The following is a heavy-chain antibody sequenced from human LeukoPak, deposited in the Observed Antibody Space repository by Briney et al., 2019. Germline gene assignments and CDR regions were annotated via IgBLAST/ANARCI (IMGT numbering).Heavy chain of an antibody. V-gene: IGHV3-53*01. CDR1: GLSISDQY. D-gene: IGHD1-1*01. CDR2: IQSGGNI. J-gene: IGHJ6*02. CDR3: ARDRGYAMDV. Sequence: GGSLRLSCAASGLSISDQYMSWGRQTPGKGLEWVSIIQSGGNIYYADSVKSRITVSRDKSKNTVYLQMNSLRAEDTAVYYCARDRGYAMDVWGQGTTVTVSS.